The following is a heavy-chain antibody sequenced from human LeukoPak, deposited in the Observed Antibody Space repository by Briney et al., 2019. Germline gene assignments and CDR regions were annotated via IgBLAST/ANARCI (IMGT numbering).Heavy chain of an antibody. CDR2: IYYSGTT. J-gene: IGHJ4*02. Sequence: SETLSLTCTVSGGSISSYYWSWIRQPPGKGLEWIGYIYYSGTTTYNPSLKSRVTMSVDTSKNQFSLKLSSVTAADTAVYFRARSNSGWPFFDYWGQGTLVTVSS. D-gene: IGHD6-19*01. V-gene: IGHV4-59*01. CDR3: ARSNSGWPFFDY. CDR1: GGSISSYY.